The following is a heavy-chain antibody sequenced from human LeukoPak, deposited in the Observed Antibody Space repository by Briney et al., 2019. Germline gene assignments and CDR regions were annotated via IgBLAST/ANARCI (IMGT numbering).Heavy chain of an antibody. J-gene: IGHJ4*02. Sequence: GGSLRLSCAASGFTFSSYGMHWVRQAPGKGLEWVAVISYDGSNKYYADSVKGRFTISRDNSKNTLYLQMNSLRAEDTAVYYCASTIFGVVILYYFDYWGQGTLVTVSS. CDR2: ISYDGSNK. CDR1: GFTFSSYG. V-gene: IGHV3-30*03. CDR3: ASTIFGVVILYYFDY. D-gene: IGHD3-3*01.